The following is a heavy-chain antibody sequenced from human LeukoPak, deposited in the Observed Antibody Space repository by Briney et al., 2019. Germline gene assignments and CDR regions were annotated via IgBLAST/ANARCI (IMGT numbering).Heavy chain of an antibody. CDR3: ARIWRGVISPIDY. V-gene: IGHV4-38-2*01. J-gene: IGHJ4*02. CDR1: GYSISSGYY. CDR2: VYRDGGT. D-gene: IGHD3-10*01. Sequence: SETLSLTCAVDGYSISSGYYWGWIRQPPGKGLEWIGSVYRDGGTYYNSSLKSRVILSVDTSKNQFALKMTSVTAADTAVYYCARIWRGVISPIDYWGQGTLVVASS.